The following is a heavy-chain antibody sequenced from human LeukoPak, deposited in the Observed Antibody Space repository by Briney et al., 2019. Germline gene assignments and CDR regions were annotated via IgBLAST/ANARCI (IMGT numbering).Heavy chain of an antibody. Sequence: GASVKVSCKASGYTFTSYGISWVRQAPGQGLEWMGWISAYNGNTNYAQKLQGRVIMTTDTSTSTAYMELRSLRSDDTAVYYCARDRSYYGSGRGAGLDYWGQGTLVTVSS. D-gene: IGHD3-10*01. V-gene: IGHV1-18*01. CDR1: GYTFTSYG. CDR3: ARDRSYYGSGRGAGLDY. CDR2: ISAYNGNT. J-gene: IGHJ4*02.